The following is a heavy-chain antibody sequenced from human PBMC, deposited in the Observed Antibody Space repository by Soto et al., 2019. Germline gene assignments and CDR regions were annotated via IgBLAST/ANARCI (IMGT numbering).Heavy chain of an antibody. CDR2: IHYSGST. V-gene: IGHV4-39*01. Sequence: SETLSLTCTVSGGSISSSSYYWGWIRQPPGKGLEWIGSIHYSGSTYYNPSLKSRVTISVDTSKNQFSLKLSSVTAADTAVYYCSRRGYYDFWSGYYTLSYFDYCGQGTLVTVSS. CDR3: SRRGYYDFWSGYYTLSYFDY. CDR1: GGSISSSSYY. J-gene: IGHJ4*02. D-gene: IGHD3-3*01.